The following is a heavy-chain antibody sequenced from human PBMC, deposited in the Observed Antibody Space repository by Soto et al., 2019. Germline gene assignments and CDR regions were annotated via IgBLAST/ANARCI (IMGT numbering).Heavy chain of an antibody. Sequence: WGSLRLSCAASGFTFSSYGMSWVRQAPGKGLEWVANISPDGSQTYYADSAKGRFTVSRDNAENSVYLQLHSLRVEDTAVYYCSWSLNSWGQGTLVTVSS. CDR1: GFTFSSYG. CDR2: ISPDGSQT. CDR3: SWSLNS. J-gene: IGHJ4*02. V-gene: IGHV3-7*01. D-gene: IGHD1-26*01.